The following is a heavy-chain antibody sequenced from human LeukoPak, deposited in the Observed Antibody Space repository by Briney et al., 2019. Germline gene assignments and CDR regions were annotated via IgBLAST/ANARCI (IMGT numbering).Heavy chain of an antibody. CDR3: ARGGRVPAALTPFDY. CDR2: INHSGST. Sequence: SSETLSLTCAVYGGSFSGYYWSWIRQPPGKGLEWIGEINHSGSTNYNPSLKSRVTISVDTSKNQFSLKLSSVTAADTAVYYCARGGRVPAALTPFDYWGQGTLVTVSS. D-gene: IGHD2-2*01. V-gene: IGHV4-34*01. J-gene: IGHJ4*02. CDR1: GGSFSGYY.